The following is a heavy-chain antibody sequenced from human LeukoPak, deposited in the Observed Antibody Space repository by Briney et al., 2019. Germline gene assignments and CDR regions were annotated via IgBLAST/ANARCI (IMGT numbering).Heavy chain of an antibody. D-gene: IGHD3-10*01. J-gene: IGHJ3*02. CDR2: ISGSGGST. V-gene: IGHV3-23*01. CDR1: GLTFSSYA. CDR3: AKVRVRDYYGSGSANAFDI. Sequence: PGGSLRLSCAASGLTFSSYAMSWVRQAPGKGLEWVSAISGSGGSTYYADSVKGRFTISRDNSKNTLYLQMNSLRAEDTAVYYCAKVRVRDYYGSGSANAFDIWGQGTMVTVSS.